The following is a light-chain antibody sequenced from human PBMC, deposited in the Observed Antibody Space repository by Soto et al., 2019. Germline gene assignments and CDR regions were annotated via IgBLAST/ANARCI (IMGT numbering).Light chain of an antibody. CDR2: GAS. CDR3: QHYKKWSH. Sequence: EIVMTQSPATLSVSPGERATLSCRASQSVGTNLVWYQQKPGQAPRLLISGASTRAAGIPARFSGSGSGTEFPLHISSLQSEDFAVYYCQHYKKWSHFGQGTRLEIK. CDR1: QSVGTN. V-gene: IGKV3D-15*01. J-gene: IGKJ5*01.